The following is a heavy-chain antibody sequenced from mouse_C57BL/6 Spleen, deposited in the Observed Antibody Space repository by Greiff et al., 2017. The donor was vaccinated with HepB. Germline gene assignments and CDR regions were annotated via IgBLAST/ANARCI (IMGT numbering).Heavy chain of an antibody. Sequence: QVQLKESGPELVKPGASVKISCKASGYAFSSSWMNWVKQRPGKGLEWIGRIYPGDGDTNYNGKFKGKATLTADKSSSTAYMQLSSLTSEDSAVYFCARGEVYFDYWGQGTTLTVSS. CDR2: IYPGDGDT. J-gene: IGHJ2*01. V-gene: IGHV1-82*01. CDR1: GYAFSSSW. CDR3: ARGEVYFDY.